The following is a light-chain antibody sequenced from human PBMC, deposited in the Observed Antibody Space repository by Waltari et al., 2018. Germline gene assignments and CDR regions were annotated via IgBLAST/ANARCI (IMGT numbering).Light chain of an antibody. CDR1: QSNNSK. Sequence: EIVMAQSPDTLSVSPGERATLSCRASQSNNSKLIWYQQKPGQAPRLLIYGASTRATEIPPRFSGSGSGTEFTLTISSLQSEDFAVYYCLQYDNWPLTFGGGTKVEL. V-gene: IGKV3-15*01. CDR2: GAS. J-gene: IGKJ4*01. CDR3: LQYDNWPLT.